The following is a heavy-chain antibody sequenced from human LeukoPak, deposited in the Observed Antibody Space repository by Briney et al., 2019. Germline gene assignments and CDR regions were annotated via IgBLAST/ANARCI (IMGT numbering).Heavy chain of an antibody. CDR1: GGSFSGYY. CDR3: AREGGIAGYCSGGSCYGGHFDY. V-gene: IGHV4-34*01. J-gene: IGHJ4*02. D-gene: IGHD2-15*01. CDR2: INHSGST. Sequence: PSETLSLTCAVYGGSFSGYYWSWIRQPPGKGLEWIWEINHSGSTNYNPSLKSRVTISVDTSKNQFSLKLSSVTAADTAVYYCAREGGIAGYCSGGSCYGGHFDYWGQGTLVTVSS.